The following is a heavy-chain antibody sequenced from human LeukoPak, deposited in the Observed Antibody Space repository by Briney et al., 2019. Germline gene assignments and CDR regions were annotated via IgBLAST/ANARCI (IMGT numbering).Heavy chain of an antibody. J-gene: IGHJ4*02. CDR1: GYSFNSYL. Sequence: GEALKISCKGSGYSFNSYLIGWVRQMPGKGLEWVGSIYPGDSATRYSPSFQGQVTISADKSISTAYLQWSSLKASATAMYYCAKGIAAAEFDYWGQGTLVTVSS. D-gene: IGHD6-25*01. V-gene: IGHV5-51*01. CDR3: AKGIAAAEFDY. CDR2: IYPGDSAT.